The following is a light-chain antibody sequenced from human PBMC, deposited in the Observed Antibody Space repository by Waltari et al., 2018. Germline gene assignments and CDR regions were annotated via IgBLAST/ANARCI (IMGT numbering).Light chain of an antibody. CDR1: NTATDVFNH. J-gene: IGLJ1*01. Sequence: QPALTQPASGSGSPGQSITISCPRTNTATDVFNHASWYQQHPGKAPKLMIYDFSKRPSGVSNRCSGSKSDNAASRTISGLQAEDEADYYCSSYRSSSTCVFGAGTKVTVL. V-gene: IGLV2-14*01. CDR3: SSYRSSSTCV. CDR2: DFS.